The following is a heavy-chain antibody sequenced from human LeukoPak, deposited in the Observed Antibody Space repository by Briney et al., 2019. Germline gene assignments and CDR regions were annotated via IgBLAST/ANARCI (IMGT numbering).Heavy chain of an antibody. D-gene: IGHD3-10*01. J-gene: IGHJ6*04. CDR3: AKCISAYYYGSGSYTEYYGMDV. V-gene: IGHV3-23*01. CDR2: ISGSGGST. Sequence: GGSLRLSCAASGFTFSSYAMSWVRQAPGKGLEWVSAISGSGGSTYYADSEKGRFTISRDNSKNTLYLQMNSLRAEDTAVYYCAKCISAYYYGSGSYTEYYGMDVWGKGTTVTVSS. CDR1: GFTFSSYA.